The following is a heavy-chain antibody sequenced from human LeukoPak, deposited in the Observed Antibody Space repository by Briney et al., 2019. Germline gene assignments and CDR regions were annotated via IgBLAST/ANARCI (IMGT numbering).Heavy chain of an antibody. V-gene: IGHV3-7*03. CDR2: IKQDGSEK. CDR1: GYTFNSYW. J-gene: IGHJ3*01. D-gene: IGHD6-6*01. CDR3: ARVYSSSSGKNAFDV. Sequence: GGSLRLSCAASGYTFNSYWMSWVRQAPGKGLEWVANIKQDGSEKYYVDSVKGRFTISRDNAKNSLDLQMNSLRAEDTAVYYCARVYSSSSGKNAFDVWGQGTMVTVSP.